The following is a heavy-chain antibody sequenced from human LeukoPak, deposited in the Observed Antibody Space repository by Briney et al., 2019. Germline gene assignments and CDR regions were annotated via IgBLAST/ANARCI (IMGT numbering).Heavy chain of an antibody. CDR3: ARDREPGT. J-gene: IGHJ5*02. CDR2: ISGSGGDL. CDR1: GFTFSSYG. D-gene: IGHD1-14*01. V-gene: IGHV3-23*01. Sequence: GGSLRLSCAASGFTFSSYGMSWVRQAPGKGLEWVSGISGSGGDLFYADSVKGRFTISRVNSKSTLYLQMNSLRAEDTAVYYCARDREPGTWGQGTLVTVSS.